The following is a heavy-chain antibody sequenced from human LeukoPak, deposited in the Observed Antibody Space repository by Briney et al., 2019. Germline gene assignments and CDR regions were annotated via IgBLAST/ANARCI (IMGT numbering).Heavy chain of an antibody. CDR1: GYTFSTYG. V-gene: IGHV1-18*01. CDR2: ISGYNGNT. Sequence: GASVKVSCKASGYTFSTYGIAWVRQAPGQGLEWMGWISGYNGNTNYAQKFQGRVTMTTDTTTTTAYMELRSLRSDDTAVYYCARDGYFDYWGQGTLVTDCS. CDR3: ARDGYFDY. J-gene: IGHJ4*02.